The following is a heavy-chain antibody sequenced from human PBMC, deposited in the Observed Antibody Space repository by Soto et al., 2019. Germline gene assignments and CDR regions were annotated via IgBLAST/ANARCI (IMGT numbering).Heavy chain of an antibody. V-gene: IGHV4-30-4*01. D-gene: IGHD3-9*01. CDR1: DGSISSGDYY. CDR3: ARALTLRAFDI. CDR2: IYYSGST. Sequence: SETLSLTCTVSDGSISSGDYYWSWIRQPPGKGLEWIGYIYYSGSTYYNPSLKSRVTISVDTSKNQFSLKLSSVTAADTAVYYCARALTLRAFDIWGQGTMVTVSS. J-gene: IGHJ3*02.